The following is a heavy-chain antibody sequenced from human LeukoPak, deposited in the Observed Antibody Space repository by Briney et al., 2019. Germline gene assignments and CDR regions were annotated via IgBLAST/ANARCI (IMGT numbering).Heavy chain of an antibody. CDR1: GFTFSSYG. CDR2: ISGSGGST. V-gene: IGHV3-23*01. J-gene: IGHJ4*02. D-gene: IGHD6-13*01. Sequence: GGTLRLSCAASGFTFSSYGMSWVRQAPGKGLEWVSAISGSGGSTYYADSVKGRFTISRDNSKNTLYLQMNSLRAEDTAVYYCANSAAVGTFYWGQGTLVTVSS. CDR3: ANSAAVGTFY.